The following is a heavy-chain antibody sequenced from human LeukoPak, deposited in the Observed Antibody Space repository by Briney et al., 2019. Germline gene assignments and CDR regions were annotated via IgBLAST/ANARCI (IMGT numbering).Heavy chain of an antibody. D-gene: IGHD4-11*01. CDR1: GYTFTGYY. J-gene: IGHJ3*02. Sequence: GASVKVSCKASGYTFTGYYMHWVRQAPGQGLKWVGWINPNSGGTNYEQKFQGRVTMTRDTSITTAYMELSRLRSDDTAMYYCARVRSHDYSYAFDIWGPGTMVTVSS. V-gene: IGHV1-2*02. CDR2: INPNSGGT. CDR3: ARVRSHDYSYAFDI.